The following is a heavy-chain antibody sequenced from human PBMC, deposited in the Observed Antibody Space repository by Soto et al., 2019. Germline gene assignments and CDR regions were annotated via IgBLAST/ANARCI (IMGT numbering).Heavy chain of an antibody. D-gene: IGHD6-6*01. J-gene: IGHJ3*01. CDR3: AHRTFSSTWHDAYDV. V-gene: IGHV2-5*02. Sequence: QITLKESGPTLVKPTETLTLTCTFSGFSLSARGEAVGWIRQPPGKALEWLAIIYWDDDKHYSPSLRTTFSITKDTSKNQVVLTMTNMDPVDTATYFCAHRTFSSTWHDAYDVWGPGTMVTVSS. CDR1: GFSLSARGEA. CDR2: IYWDDDK.